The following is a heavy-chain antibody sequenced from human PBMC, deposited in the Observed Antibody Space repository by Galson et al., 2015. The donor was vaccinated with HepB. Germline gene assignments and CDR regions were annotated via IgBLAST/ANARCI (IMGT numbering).Heavy chain of an antibody. J-gene: IGHJ6*02. CDR2: TYYRSKWYN. D-gene: IGHD1-14*01. CDR1: GDSVSSNSAA. Sequence: CAISGDSVSSNSAAWNWIRQSPSRGLEWQGRTYYRSKWYNDYAVSVKSRITINPDTSKNQFSLQLNSVTPEDTAVYYCARDRENRYYYYYGMDVWGQGTTVTVSS. CDR3: ARDRENRYYYYYGMDV. V-gene: IGHV6-1*01.